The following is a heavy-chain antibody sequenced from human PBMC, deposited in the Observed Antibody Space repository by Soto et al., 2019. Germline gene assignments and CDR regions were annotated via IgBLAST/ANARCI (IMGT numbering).Heavy chain of an antibody. CDR1: GYIFVNYG. V-gene: IGHV1-18*01. Sequence: QVQLVQSGDEVKKPGASVKVSCKASGYIFVNYGIAWVRQAPGQGLEWMGWISPYTGNTHSATKVQGRLTMTTDTSTSAAYMDLGSLTSDDTAVYYCVMVDNYVTPTPQDVWGQGTPGTVSS. CDR3: VMVDNYVTPTPQDV. D-gene: IGHD3-16*01. CDR2: ISPYTGNT. J-gene: IGHJ6*02.